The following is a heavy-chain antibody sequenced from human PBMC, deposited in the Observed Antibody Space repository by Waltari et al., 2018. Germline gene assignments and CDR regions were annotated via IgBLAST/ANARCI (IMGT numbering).Heavy chain of an antibody. J-gene: IGHJ6*03. D-gene: IGHD3-10*01. CDR2: SSDEGQTS. CDR1: GFTFSTYA. V-gene: IGHV3-23*04. CDR3: AKGIRATATYFYMDV. Sequence: EARLEESGGGLEQPGQSLRLSCSASGFTFSTYAMTWVRQAPGKGLEWVSSSSDEGQTSFYADSGKGRCIISRDNSKSTLFLHLNSLRGDDTARYYCAKGIRATATYFYMDVWGKGTTVTVSS.